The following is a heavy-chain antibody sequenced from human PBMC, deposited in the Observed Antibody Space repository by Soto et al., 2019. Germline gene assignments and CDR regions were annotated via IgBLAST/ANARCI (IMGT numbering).Heavy chain of an antibody. J-gene: IGHJ5*02. Sequence: SETLSLTXTVSGGSISSYYWSWIRQPPGKGLEWIGYIYYSGSTNYNPSLKSRVTISVDTSKNQFSLKLSSVTAADTAVYYCARARYNWFDPWGQGTLVTVSS. CDR1: GGSISSYY. CDR2: IYYSGST. CDR3: ARARYNWFDP. V-gene: IGHV4-59*01.